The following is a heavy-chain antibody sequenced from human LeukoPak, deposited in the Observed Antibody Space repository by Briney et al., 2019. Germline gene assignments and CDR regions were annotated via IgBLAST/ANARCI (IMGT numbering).Heavy chain of an antibody. CDR3: ARERVGAVDY. J-gene: IGHJ4*02. D-gene: IGHD1-26*01. Sequence: GKSLRLSCAASGFTFSSYGMHWDRQAPGKGLEWVAVIWYDGSNKYYADSVKGRFTISRDNSKNTLYLQMNSLRAEDTAVYYCARERVGAVDYWGQGTLVTVSS. CDR2: IWYDGSNK. CDR1: GFTFSSYG. V-gene: IGHV3-33*01.